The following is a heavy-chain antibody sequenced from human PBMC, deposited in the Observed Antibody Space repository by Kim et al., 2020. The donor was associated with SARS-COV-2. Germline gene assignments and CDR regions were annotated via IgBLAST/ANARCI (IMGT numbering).Heavy chain of an antibody. J-gene: IGHJ3*01. CDR2: IWYDESKE. CDR1: GFTFRNFG. V-gene: IGHV3-33*01. CDR3: ARGYGGNSAAFDV. D-gene: IGHD4-17*01. Sequence: GGSLRLSCAASGFTFRNFGMHWVRQAPGKGLEWVAVIWYDESKEYYVDSVKGRFTISRDNPKNILYLQMNTLRAEDTALYFCARGYGGNSAAFDVWGQGTMVTVSS.